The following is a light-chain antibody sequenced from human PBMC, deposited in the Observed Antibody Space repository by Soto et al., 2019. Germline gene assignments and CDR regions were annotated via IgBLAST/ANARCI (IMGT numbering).Light chain of an antibody. CDR3: QQYDTWPPLT. J-gene: IGKJ4*01. CDR2: AAS. V-gene: IGKV1-9*01. Sequence: DIQLTQSPSFLSASVGDRVTITCRARQGISNFLAWYQQKPGKAPKLLIYAASTLQSGVPSRFSGSGSGTEFTLTISSLQSEDFAVYYCQQYDTWPPLTFGGGTKVEIK. CDR1: QGISNF.